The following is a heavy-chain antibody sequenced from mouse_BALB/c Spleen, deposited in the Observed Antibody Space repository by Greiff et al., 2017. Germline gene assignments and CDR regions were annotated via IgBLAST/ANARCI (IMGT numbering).Heavy chain of an antibody. CDR2: IDPETGGT. CDR3: ISYGY. V-gene: IGHV1-15*01. D-gene: IGHD1-1*01. Sequence: QVHVKQSGAELVRPGASVTLSCKASGYTFTDYEMHWVKQTPVHGLEWIGAIDPETGGTAYNQKFKGKATLTADKSSSTAYMELRSLTSEDSAVYYCISYGYWGQGTTLTVSS. CDR1: GYTFTDYE. J-gene: IGHJ2*01.